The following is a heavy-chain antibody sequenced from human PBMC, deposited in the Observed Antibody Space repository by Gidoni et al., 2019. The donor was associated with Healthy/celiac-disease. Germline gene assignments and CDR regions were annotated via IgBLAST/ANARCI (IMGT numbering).Heavy chain of an antibody. D-gene: IGHD4-4*01. J-gene: IGHJ4*02. CDR2: ISYDGSNK. Sequence: QVQLVESGGGAVQPGRFLRLSCAVPGFTFSSYGMHWVRLAPGKGLEWVAVISYDGSNKYYADSVKGRFTISRDNSKDTLYLQMNSLGAEDTAVYYCAKPFSVCSNYVGSFDYWGQGTLVTVSS. V-gene: IGHV3-30*18. CDR1: GFTFSSYG. CDR3: AKPFSVCSNYVGSFDY.